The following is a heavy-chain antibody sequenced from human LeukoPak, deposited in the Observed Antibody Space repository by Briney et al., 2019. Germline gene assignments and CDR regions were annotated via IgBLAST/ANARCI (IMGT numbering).Heavy chain of an antibody. V-gene: IGHV4-34*01. J-gene: IGHJ4*02. CDR3: ARLSPIAARPFDY. Sequence: KPSETLSLTCAVYGGSFSGYYWSWIRQPPGKGLEWIGEINHSGSTNYNPSLKSRVTISVDTSKIQFSLKLSSVTAADTAVYYCARLSPIAARPFDYWGQGTLVTVSS. CDR1: GGSFSGYY. CDR2: INHSGST. D-gene: IGHD6-6*01.